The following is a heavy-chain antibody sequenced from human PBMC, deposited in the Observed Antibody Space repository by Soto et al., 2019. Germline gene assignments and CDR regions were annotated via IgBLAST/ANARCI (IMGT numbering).Heavy chain of an antibody. D-gene: IGHD5-12*01. J-gene: IGHJ3*02. CDR1: GFSLSNARMG. Sequence: QVTLKESGPVLVKPTETLTLTCTVSGFSLSNARMGVCWIRHPPGKALEWLAHIFSNDEKSYSTSLKSRRTISKHTSKSQVVLTITNIDPVDTATYYCARKEMATTYGAFAIWCQGTMVTVSS. CDR3: ARKEMATTYGAFAI. CDR2: IFSNDEK. V-gene: IGHV2-26*01.